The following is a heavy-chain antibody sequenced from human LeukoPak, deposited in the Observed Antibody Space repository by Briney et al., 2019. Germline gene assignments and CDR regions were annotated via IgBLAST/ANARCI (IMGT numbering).Heavy chain of an antibody. CDR3: ASRSSIWSGYQDTLYYFDS. Sequence: SETLSLTCTVSGGSNSSYYWSWIRPPPGKRLEWSGHIYYSGSTNYNPSLKSRVTISVDTSKNQFSLKLSSVTAADTAVYYCASRSSIWSGYQDTLYYFDSWGQGTLVTVSS. J-gene: IGHJ4*02. V-gene: IGHV4-59*01. CDR1: GGSNSSYY. CDR2: IYYSGST. D-gene: IGHD3-3*01.